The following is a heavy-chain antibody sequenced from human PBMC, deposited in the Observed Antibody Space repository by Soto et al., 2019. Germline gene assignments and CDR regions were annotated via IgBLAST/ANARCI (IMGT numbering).Heavy chain of an antibody. V-gene: IGHV3-23*01. Sequence: EVQLLESGGGSVQPGGSLRLSCAASGFSFSSYAMHWVRRPPGKGLEWVSSISGSGGTTYYADSVKGRFSISRDSLVNTLYLQMNSLRAEDTAVYFCAKGRGQNWNVEYWGQGTLVTVSP. CDR2: ISGSGGTT. CDR3: AKGRGQNWNVEY. D-gene: IGHD1-1*01. CDR1: GFSFSSYA. J-gene: IGHJ4*02.